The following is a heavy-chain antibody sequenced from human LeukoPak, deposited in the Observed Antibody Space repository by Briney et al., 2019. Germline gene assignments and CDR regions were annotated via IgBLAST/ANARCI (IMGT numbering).Heavy chain of an antibody. J-gene: IGHJ3*02. CDR1: GFTVNNKY. CDR2: IYNDGRT. D-gene: IGHD3-22*01. V-gene: IGHV3-53*01. Sequence: GGSLRLSCAASGFTVNNKYMTWVRQAPGKGLEWVSLIYNDGRTYYADSVKGRCTISRDNMKNVLYLQMNSLKVEDTALYYCARGLFLSGYLDAFDIWGQGTVVTVSS. CDR3: ARGLFLSGYLDAFDI.